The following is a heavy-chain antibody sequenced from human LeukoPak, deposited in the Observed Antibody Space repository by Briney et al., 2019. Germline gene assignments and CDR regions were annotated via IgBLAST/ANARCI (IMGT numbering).Heavy chain of an antibody. CDR2: IYTSGST. CDR1: GGSISSGSYY. CDR3: ARDLENSYGYYYFDY. V-gene: IGHV4-61*02. Sequence: NPSETLSLTCTVSGGSISSGSYYWSWIRQPAGKGLEWIGRIYTSGSTNYNPSLKSRVTISVDTSKNQFSLKLRSGTAADTAVYYCARDLENSYGYYYFDYWGQGTLVTVSS. D-gene: IGHD5-18*01. J-gene: IGHJ4*02.